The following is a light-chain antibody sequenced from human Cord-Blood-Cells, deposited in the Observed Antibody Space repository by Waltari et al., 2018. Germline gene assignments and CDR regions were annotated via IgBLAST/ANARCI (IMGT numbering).Light chain of an antibody. CDR2: CAS. CDR3: EQYYSTCQWT. Sequence: DIVMTQSPDSLAVSLGERATIHCKSSQSVLYSSNNKNYLAWYQQKPGQPPKLLIYCASTREYWVPDRFSGGGAGTDFSLIISSRQAEEVAVYYCEQYYSTCQWTFGQGTKVEIK. J-gene: IGKJ1*01. CDR1: QSVLYSSNNKNY. V-gene: IGKV4-1*01.